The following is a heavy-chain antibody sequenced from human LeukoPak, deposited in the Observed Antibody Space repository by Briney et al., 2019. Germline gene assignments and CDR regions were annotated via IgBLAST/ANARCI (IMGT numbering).Heavy chain of an antibody. V-gene: IGHV4-4*07. Sequence: SETLSLTCTVSGGSISSYYWSWIRQPAGKGLVWIGRIYTSGSTNYNPSLKSRVTMSVDTSKNQFSLKLSSVTAADTAVYYCARGATFNWFDPWGQGTLVTVSS. CDR3: ARGATFNWFDP. J-gene: IGHJ5*02. CDR1: GGSISSYY. CDR2: IYTSGST. D-gene: IGHD5-24*01.